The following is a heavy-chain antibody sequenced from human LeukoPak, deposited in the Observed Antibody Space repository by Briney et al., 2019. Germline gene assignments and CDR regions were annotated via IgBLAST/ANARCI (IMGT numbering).Heavy chain of an antibody. D-gene: IGHD3-22*01. V-gene: IGHV3-30*03. CDR1: GFSLSSYG. CDR2: ISYDGNTI. J-gene: IGHJ4*02. CDR3: ARDREGTMIVVVTYYFDY. Sequence: GGSLRLSCAASGFSLSSYGMHWVRQAPGKGLEWLTVISYDGNTIYYADSVKGRFTISRDNSKNTLYLQMNSLRAEDTAVYYCARDREGTMIVVVTYYFDYWGQGTLVTVSS.